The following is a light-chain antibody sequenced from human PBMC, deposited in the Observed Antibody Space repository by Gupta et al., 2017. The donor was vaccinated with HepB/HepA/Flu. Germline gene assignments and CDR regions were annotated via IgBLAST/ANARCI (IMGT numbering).Light chain of an antibody. J-gene: IGLJ3*02. CDR3: GTWDTTLSGGV. Sequence: QSVLTQPPSVSAASGQTVTISCSGSSFNIGNNYVSWYQQLPRSAPKLLIFENYKRPSGIPDRFSGSKSGTSATLGITGLQTGDEAIYYCGTWDTTLSGGVFGGGTKLTVL. CDR2: ENY. V-gene: IGLV1-51*02. CDR1: SFNIGNNY.